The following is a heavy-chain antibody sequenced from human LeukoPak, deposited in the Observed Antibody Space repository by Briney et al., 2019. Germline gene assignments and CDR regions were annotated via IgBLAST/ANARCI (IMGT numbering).Heavy chain of an antibody. CDR1: GYTFTSYG. CDR3: ARDHLQAPYNWFDP. Sequence: ASVTVSCKASGYTFTSYGISWVRQAPGQGLEWMGWISAYNGNTNYAQKLQGRVTMTTDTSTSTAYMELRSLRSDDTAVYYCARDHLQAPYNWFDPWGQGTLVNVSS. J-gene: IGHJ5*02. CDR2: ISAYNGNT. V-gene: IGHV1-18*01.